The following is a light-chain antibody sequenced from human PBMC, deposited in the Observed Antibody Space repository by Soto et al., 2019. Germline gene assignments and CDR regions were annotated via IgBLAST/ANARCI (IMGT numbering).Light chain of an antibody. J-gene: IGKJ3*01. CDR2: DAY. CDR3: QQRSNWPLT. CDR1: QSVSSY. Sequence: EIVLTQSPATLSLSPGERATLSCRASQSVSSYLAWYQQKPGQAPRLLIYDAYNMATSIPARFSGSGSGTDLTLTISSLAPEDFAVSYCQQRSNWPLTFGPETKVDIK. V-gene: IGKV3-11*01.